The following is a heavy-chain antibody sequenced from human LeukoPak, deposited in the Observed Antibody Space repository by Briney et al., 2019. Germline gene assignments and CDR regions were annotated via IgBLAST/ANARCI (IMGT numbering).Heavy chain of an antibody. D-gene: IGHD2-2*01. CDR2: LSYDGRDK. J-gene: IGHJ4*02. Sequence: TGGSLRLSCAASRFTFTSYAMHWVRQAPGKRLEWVAVLSYDGRDKHYADSVKGRFTISRDNSKSTLYLQMNSLRAEDTAVYYCARDGGGTSADYYFDYWGQGTLVTVSS. V-gene: IGHV3-30*04. CDR1: RFTFTSYA. CDR3: ARDGGGTSADYYFDY.